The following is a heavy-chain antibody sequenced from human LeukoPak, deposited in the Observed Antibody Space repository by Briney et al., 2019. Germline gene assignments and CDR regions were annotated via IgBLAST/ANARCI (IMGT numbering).Heavy chain of an antibody. CDR3: ARVGDIVVVPYY. J-gene: IGHJ4*02. CDR2: IYTSGST. V-gene: IGHV4-4*07. Sequence: SETLSLTCTVSGGSISSYYWSWIRQPAGKGLEWIGRIYTSGSTKYNPSLKSRVTISVDTSNNHFSLKLSSVTAADTAVYYCARVGDIVVVPYYWGQGTLVTVSS. CDR1: GGSISSYY. D-gene: IGHD2-2*01.